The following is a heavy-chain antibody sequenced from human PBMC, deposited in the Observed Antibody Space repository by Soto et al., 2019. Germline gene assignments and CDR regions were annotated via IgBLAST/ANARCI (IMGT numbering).Heavy chain of an antibody. J-gene: IGHJ4*02. CDR2: IYSGGST. Sequence: EVQLVESGGGLVQPGGSLRLSCAASGFTVSSNYMSWVRQAPGKGLEWVSVIYSGGSTYYADSVKGRSTISRDNSKNTLYLQMNSLRAEDTAVYYCARASGYSYGTSFDYWGQGTLVTVSS. D-gene: IGHD5-18*01. CDR3: ARASGYSYGTSFDY. V-gene: IGHV3-66*01. CDR1: GFTVSSNY.